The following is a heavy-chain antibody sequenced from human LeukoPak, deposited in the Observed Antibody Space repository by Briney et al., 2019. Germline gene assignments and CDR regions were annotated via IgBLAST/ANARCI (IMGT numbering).Heavy chain of an antibody. CDR2: ISGDGGST. V-gene: IGHV3-43*02. J-gene: IGHJ6*02. Sequence: GGSLRLSCAASGFIFNDYAMHWVRQGPGKGLEWVALISGDGGSTYYADSVKGRFTISRDNAKNFLYLQLNSLRTEDTALYYCAKDGDSQGDVWGQGTTVTVSS. CDR3: AKDGDSQGDV. D-gene: IGHD2-15*01. CDR1: GFIFNDYA.